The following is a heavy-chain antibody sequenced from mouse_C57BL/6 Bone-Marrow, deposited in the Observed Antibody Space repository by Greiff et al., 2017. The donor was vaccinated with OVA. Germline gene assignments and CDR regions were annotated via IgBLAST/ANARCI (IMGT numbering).Heavy chain of an antibody. CDR1: GYSFTDYN. V-gene: IGHV1-39*01. CDR2: INPNYGTT. J-gene: IGHJ1*03. D-gene: IGHD1-1*01. CDR3: ARCITTVVATDWYFDV. Sequence: EVQLQQSGPELVKPGASVTISCKASGYSFTDYNMNWVKQSNGKSLEWIGVINPNYGTTSYNQKFKGKATLTVDQSSSTAYMQLNSLTSEDSAVYYCARCITTVVATDWYFDVWGTGTTVTVSS.